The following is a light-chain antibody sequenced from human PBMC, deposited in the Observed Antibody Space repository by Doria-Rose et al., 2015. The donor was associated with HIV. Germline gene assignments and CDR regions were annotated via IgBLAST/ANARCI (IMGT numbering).Light chain of an antibody. CDR2: DGS. J-gene: IGKJ1*01. Sequence: EIVLTQSPGTLSLSPGERATLSCRASQSFSSTYLAWYQQKPGQAPSLLIYDGSTRATGIPDRFSGSGSGTDFTLTISRLEPEDFAVYYCHQYASSRTFGQGTKVEIK. CDR3: HQYASSRT. CDR1: QSFSSTY. V-gene: IGKV3-20*01.